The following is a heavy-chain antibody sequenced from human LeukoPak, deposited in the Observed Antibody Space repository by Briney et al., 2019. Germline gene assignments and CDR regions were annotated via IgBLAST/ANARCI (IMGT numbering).Heavy chain of an antibody. CDR1: GFTFSTSW. Sequence: GGSLSLSCATSGFTFSTSWMHWVRQAPGKGLVWVSRISSDGSTTTYADSVKGRFTISRDNAKNTLYLQMNSLRVEDTAVYYCVRVRSSSWYDYWGQGTTVTVSS. D-gene: IGHD6-13*01. CDR3: VRVRSSSWYDY. J-gene: IGHJ4*03. CDR2: ISSDGSTT. V-gene: IGHV3-74*01.